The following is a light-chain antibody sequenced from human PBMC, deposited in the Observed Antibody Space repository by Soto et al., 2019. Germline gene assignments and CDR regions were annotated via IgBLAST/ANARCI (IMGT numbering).Light chain of an antibody. J-gene: IGLJ3*02. Sequence: SYELTQPPTVSVAPGKTASITCRGNNIGGKSVHWYQHKPGQAPVLVIYFDSDRPSGIPERLSGSNSGNTATLTISRVEAGDEADSYCHVWDSLTDDWVFGGGTKLTVL. CDR2: FDS. CDR3: HVWDSLTDDWV. V-gene: IGLV3-21*04. CDR1: NIGGKS.